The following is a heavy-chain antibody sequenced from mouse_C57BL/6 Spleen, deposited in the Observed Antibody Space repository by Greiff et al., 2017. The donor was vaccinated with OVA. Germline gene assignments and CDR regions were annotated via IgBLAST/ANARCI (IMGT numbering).Heavy chain of an antibody. CDR2: ISSGSSTI. Sequence: EVKLVESGGGLVKPGGSLKLSCAASGFTFSDYGMHWVRQAPEKGLEWVAYISSGSSTIYYADTVKGRFTISRDNAKNTLFLQMTRLRSEDTAMYYCAREGNPAWFAYWGQGTLVTVSA. CDR1: GFTFSDYG. V-gene: IGHV5-17*01. J-gene: IGHJ3*01. CDR3: AREGNPAWFAY. D-gene: IGHD2-1*01.